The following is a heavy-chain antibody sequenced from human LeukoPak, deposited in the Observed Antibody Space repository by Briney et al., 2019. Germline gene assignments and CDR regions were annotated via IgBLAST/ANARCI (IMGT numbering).Heavy chain of an antibody. CDR1: GGSIRSYY. V-gene: IGHV4-59*12. J-gene: IGHJ3*02. CDR2: IYYSGST. D-gene: IGHD3-10*01. Sequence: SETLSLTCTVSGGSIRSYYWSWIRQPPGKELEWIGYIYYSGSTSYNPSLQSRVTISVDTSKNQFSLKLSSVTAADTAVYYCAKDLMVRGVPGAFDIWGQGTMVTVSS. CDR3: AKDLMVRGVPGAFDI.